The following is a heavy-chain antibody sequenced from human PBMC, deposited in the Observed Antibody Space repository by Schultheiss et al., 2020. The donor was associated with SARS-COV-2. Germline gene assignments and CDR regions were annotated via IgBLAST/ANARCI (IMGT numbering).Heavy chain of an antibody. CDR3: ARAYSSSSHVDY. V-gene: IGHV4-59*01. CDR2: IYYSGST. J-gene: IGHJ4*02. D-gene: IGHD6-6*01. CDR1: GGSISSYY. Sequence: SETLSLTCTVSGGSISSYYWSWIRQPPGKGLEWIGYIYYSGSTNYNPSLKSQVTISVDTSKNKFSLKLSSVTAADTAVYYCARAYSSSSHVDYWGQGTLVTVSS.